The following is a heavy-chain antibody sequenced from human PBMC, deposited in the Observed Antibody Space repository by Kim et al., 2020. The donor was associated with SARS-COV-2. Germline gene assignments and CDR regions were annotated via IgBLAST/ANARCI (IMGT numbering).Heavy chain of an antibody. CDR2: IYPGDSDT. D-gene: IGHD2-15*01. V-gene: IGHV5-51*01. CDR3: ASQGEYCSGGSCPGNYYYGMDV. J-gene: IGHJ6*02. CDR1: GYSFTSYW. Sequence: GESLKISCKGSGYSFTSYWIGWVRQMPGKGLEWMGIIYPGDSDTRYSPSFQGQVTISADKSISTAYLQWSSLKASDTAMYYCASQGEYCSGGSCPGNYYYGMDVWGQGTTVTVSS.